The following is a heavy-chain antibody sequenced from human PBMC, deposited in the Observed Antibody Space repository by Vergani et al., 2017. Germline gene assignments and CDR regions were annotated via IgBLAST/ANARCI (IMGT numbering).Heavy chain of an antibody. D-gene: IGHD3-9*01. CDR2: IYSTGST. CDR3: ARRSGIVYDIFSGTQYFFDF. J-gene: IGHJ4*02. V-gene: IGHV4-59*13. CDR1: GGSFNTYY. Sequence: QVQLEESGPGLVKPSETLSLTCTVSGGSFNTYYWSWIRQSPGKGLEWIGYIYSTGSTNYNPSLNSRVTMSVDTSKNQFSLKLRSVTAADTAVYYYARRSGIVYDIFSGTQYFFDFWGQGTLVTVSS.